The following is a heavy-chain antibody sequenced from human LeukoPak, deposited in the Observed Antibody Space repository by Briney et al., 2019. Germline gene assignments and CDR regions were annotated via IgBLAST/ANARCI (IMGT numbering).Heavy chain of an antibody. Sequence: ASVTVSCKVSGHTLTEFSMHWVRQPPGKGLEWMGGFAPEDGETFYAQKFQGRVTMTEDTSTDTAYMELSSLRSEDTAVYYCTTWNDWGYCSGGSCAVGFWGQGTLVTVSS. D-gene: IGHD2-15*01. V-gene: IGHV1-24*01. CDR3: TTWNDWGYCSGGSCAVGF. J-gene: IGHJ4*02. CDR2: FAPEDGET. CDR1: GHTLTEFS.